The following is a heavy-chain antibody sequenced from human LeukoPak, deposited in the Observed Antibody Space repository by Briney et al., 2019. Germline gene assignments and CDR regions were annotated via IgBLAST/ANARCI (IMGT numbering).Heavy chain of an antibody. CDR2: ITHSGST. J-gene: IGHJ4*02. D-gene: IGHD3-22*01. CDR1: GGSFSGYY. V-gene: IGHV4-34*01. CDR3: ARTGKYSSGYYYVRYYFDY. Sequence: SETLSLTCAVYGGSFSGYYWSWIRQPPGKGLEWIGEITHSGSTNYNPSLKSRVTISVDTSKNQFSLKLSSVTAADTAVYYCARTGKYSSGYYYVRYYFDYWGQGTLVTVSS.